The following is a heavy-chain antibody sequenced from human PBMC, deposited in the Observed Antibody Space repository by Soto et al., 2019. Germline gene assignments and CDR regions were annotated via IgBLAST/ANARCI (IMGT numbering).Heavy chain of an antibody. CDR1: GFTFTSYA. J-gene: IGHJ4*02. CDR3: ARDLGGWPDY. Sequence: QVQLVQSGAEVKKPGASVKVSCKASGFTFTSYAIHWVRQAPGQRLEWMGWINAGNGNTKYSQKFQDRVTITRDTSASTAYMELSSLRSEDTAVYYCARDLGGWPDYWGQGTLVTVSS. V-gene: IGHV1-3*01. D-gene: IGHD6-19*01. CDR2: INAGNGNT.